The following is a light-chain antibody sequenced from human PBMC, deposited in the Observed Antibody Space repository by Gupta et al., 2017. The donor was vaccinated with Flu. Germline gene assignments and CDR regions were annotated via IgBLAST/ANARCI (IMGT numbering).Light chain of an antibody. CDR1: QSVNNGD. V-gene: IGKV3-20*01. J-gene: IGKJ2*03. Sequence: EIVLTQSPGALSLSPGERATLSCRASQSVNNGDLAWYQQRPGQAPRLLIYGASSRATDIPDRFSGSGSGTDFTLTINRLEPEDFAVYYCQHHRKSRVGFGQGTKLEIK. CDR2: GAS. CDR3: QHHRKSRVG.